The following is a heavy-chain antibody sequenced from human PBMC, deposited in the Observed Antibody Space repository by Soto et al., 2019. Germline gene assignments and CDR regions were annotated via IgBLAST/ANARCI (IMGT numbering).Heavy chain of an antibody. CDR1: GGSISNYY. Sequence: QLQLQESGPGLVKPSETLSLTCTVSGGSISNYYWSWILQPPGKGLEWIGYIYYSGSTNYNPSLKSRVTISVDTSKNQFSLKLSSVTAEDTAVYYCARAWGYYFDYWGQGTLVTVSS. D-gene: IGHD3-16*01. J-gene: IGHJ4*02. CDR3: ARAWGYYFDY. CDR2: IYYSGST. V-gene: IGHV4-59*01.